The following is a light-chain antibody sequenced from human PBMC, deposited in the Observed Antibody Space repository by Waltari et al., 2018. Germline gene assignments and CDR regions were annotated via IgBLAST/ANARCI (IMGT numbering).Light chain of an antibody. J-gene: IGKJ2*01. V-gene: IGKV1-39*01. Sequence: DIQLTQSPSYLSASVGDRVTITCRASQTLTTYLNWYQQRPGTAPKFLIYAASNLETGVPSRFSGGGSGTDFTLTISGLQPDDFATYYWQQSKEVPFTFGQGTKLEIK. CDR2: AAS. CDR3: QQSKEVPFT. CDR1: QTLTTY.